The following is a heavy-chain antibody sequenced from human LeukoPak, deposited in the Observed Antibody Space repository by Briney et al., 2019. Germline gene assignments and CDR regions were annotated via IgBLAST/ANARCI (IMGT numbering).Heavy chain of an antibody. D-gene: IGHD1-26*01. CDR2: ISSSSSTI. CDR3: ARDRPLLLLVGASFDY. J-gene: IGHJ4*02. V-gene: IGHV3-48*04. CDR1: GFTFSSYS. Sequence: GGSLRLSCAASGFTFSSYSMNWVRQAPGKGLEWVSYISSSSSTIYYADSVKGRFTISRDNAKNSLYLQMNSLRAEDTAVYYCARDRPLLLLVGASFDYWGQGTLVTVSS.